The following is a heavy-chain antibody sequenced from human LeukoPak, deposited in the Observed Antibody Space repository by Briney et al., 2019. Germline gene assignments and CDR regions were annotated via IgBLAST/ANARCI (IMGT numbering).Heavy chain of an antibody. D-gene: IGHD3-22*01. Sequence: GGSLRLSCLASGFAFSAYEMNWVRQAPGKGLEWVPYIAGSDTTTYYADSVKGRFTIFRDNAKNSLYLQMNSLRAEDTALYYCTTLGYHLDSWGQGTLVTVSS. CDR2: IAGSDTTT. V-gene: IGHV3-48*03. CDR3: TTLGYHLDS. CDR1: GFAFSAYE. J-gene: IGHJ4*02.